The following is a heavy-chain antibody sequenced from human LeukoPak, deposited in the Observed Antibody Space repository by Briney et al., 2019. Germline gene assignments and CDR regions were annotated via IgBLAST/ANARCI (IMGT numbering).Heavy chain of an antibody. D-gene: IGHD3-10*01. CDR1: GLTFSSYI. J-gene: IGHJ4*02. V-gene: IGHV3-21*01. Sequence: GGSLRLSCAASGLTFSSYIMNWVRQAPGKGLEWVSSISSSSNYIYYADSVKGRFTISRDNAKNSLYLQMNGLRAEDTAVYYCARVPHAMVRGVIITEFYFDYWGQGTLVTVSS. CDR2: ISSSSNYI. CDR3: ARVPHAMVRGVIITEFYFDY.